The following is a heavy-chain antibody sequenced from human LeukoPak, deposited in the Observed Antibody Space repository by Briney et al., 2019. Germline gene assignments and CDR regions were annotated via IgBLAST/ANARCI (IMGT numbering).Heavy chain of an antibody. V-gene: IGHV4-39*01. CDR2: IYYSGST. Sequence: SEALSLTCTVSGGSISSSSYYWGWIRQPPGKGLEWIGSIYYSGSTYYNPSLKSRVTISVDTSKNQFSLKLSSVTAADTAVYYCARVTYYYDSSGYYFDYWGQGTLVTVSS. J-gene: IGHJ4*02. CDR3: ARVTYYYDSSGYYFDY. CDR1: GGSISSSSYY. D-gene: IGHD3-22*01.